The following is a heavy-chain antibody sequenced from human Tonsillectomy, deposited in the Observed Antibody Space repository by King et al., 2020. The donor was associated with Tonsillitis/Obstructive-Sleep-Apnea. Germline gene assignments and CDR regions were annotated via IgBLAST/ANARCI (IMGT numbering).Heavy chain of an antibody. D-gene: IGHD4-23*01. CDR3: AAEGGVVTSFYY. V-gene: IGHV5-10-1*03. CDR2: IDPSDSYT. J-gene: IGHJ4*02. CDR1: GYSFTSYW. Sequence: VQLVESGAEVKKPGESLRISCKGSGYSFTSYWISWVRQMPGKGLEWMGRIDPSDSYTNYSPSFQGHVTISADKSISTAYLQWSSLKASDTAMYYCAAEGGVVTSFYYWGQGTLVTVSS.